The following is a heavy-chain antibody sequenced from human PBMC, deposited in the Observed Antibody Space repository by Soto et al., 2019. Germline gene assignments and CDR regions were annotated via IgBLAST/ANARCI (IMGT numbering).Heavy chain of an antibody. CDR2: IGTAGDT. CDR1: GFTFSTYD. CDR3: ARRAGVHVGVRLNDAFDI. J-gene: IGHJ3*02. V-gene: IGHV3-13*01. Sequence: GGSLRLSCAASGFTFSTYDMHWVRQATGKGLEWVSAIGTAGDTYYPGSVKGRFTISRENAKNSLYLQMNSLRAEDTAVYYCARRAGVHVGVRLNDAFDIWGQGTMVTVSS. D-gene: IGHD3-10*01.